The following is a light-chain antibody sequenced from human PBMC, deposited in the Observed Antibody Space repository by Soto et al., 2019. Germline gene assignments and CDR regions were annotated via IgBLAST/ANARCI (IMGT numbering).Light chain of an antibody. CDR3: ISNTDSKSEL. CDR2: EGS. CDR1: SSDVGSYNL. Sequence: QSVLTQPASVSGSPGQSITISCTGTSSDVGSYNLVSWYQQHPGKAPKLMIYEGSKRPSGVSNRFSGSKSGNTASLTISGLPADDEDDYYCISNTDSKSELFGTGTKVTVL. J-gene: IGLJ1*01. V-gene: IGLV2-14*02.